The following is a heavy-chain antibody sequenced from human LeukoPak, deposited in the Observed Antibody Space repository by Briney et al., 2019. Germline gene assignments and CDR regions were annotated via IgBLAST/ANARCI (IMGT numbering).Heavy chain of an antibody. CDR1: GGSISSYY. J-gene: IGHJ5*02. CDR3: ARSMVDTAMPFDP. CDR2: IYHSGST. V-gene: IGHV4-59*12. D-gene: IGHD5-18*01. Sequence: SETLSLTCTVSGGSISSYYWSWIRQPPGKGLKWIGYIYHSGSTYYNPSLKSRVTISVDRSKNQFSLKLSSVTAADTAVYYCARSMVDTAMPFDPWDQGTLVTVSS.